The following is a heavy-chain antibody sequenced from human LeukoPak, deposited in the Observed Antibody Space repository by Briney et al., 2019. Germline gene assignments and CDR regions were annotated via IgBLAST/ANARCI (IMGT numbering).Heavy chain of an antibody. CDR3: ARQVADYGDYVHYYYYYYMDV. D-gene: IGHD4-17*01. CDR1: GFTFSSYW. CDR2: IKQDGSEK. J-gene: IGHJ6*03. V-gene: IGHV3-7*03. Sequence: GGSLRLSCAASGFTFSSYWMSWVRQAPGKGLEWVANIKQDGSEKYYVDSVKGRFTISRDNAKNSLYLQMNSLRAEDTAVYYCARQVADYGDYVHYYYYYYMDVWGKGTTVTVSS.